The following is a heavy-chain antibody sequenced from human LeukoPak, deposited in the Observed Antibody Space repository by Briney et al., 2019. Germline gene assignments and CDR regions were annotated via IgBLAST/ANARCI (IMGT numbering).Heavy chain of an antibody. CDR2: LNHSGST. CDR1: GLSVRGYY. Sequence: SETLSLTCAVYGLSVRGYYWGWIRQPPGKRLEWSGELNHSGSTNYNPSRKSRVTIAVDTSKKQVSLKLSSVTAADTAVYYCARGAYTPAFDIWGQGTMVTVSS. CDR3: ARGAYTPAFDI. D-gene: IGHD3-16*01. J-gene: IGHJ3*02. V-gene: IGHV4-34*01.